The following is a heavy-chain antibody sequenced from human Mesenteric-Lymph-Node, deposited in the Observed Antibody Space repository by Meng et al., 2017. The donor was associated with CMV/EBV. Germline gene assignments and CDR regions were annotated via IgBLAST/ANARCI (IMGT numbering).Heavy chain of an antibody. V-gene: IGHV3-7*01. Sequence: GESLKISCAASGFIFSNYWMSWVRQAPGKGLEWVANIKQDGSEKYSVDSVKGRFTISRDNAKNTLYLQMNSLRADDTAVYYCATGLMSAFEIWGQGTMVTVSS. D-gene: IGHD2-8*01. CDR1: GFIFSNYW. J-gene: IGHJ3*02. CDR2: IKQDGSEK. CDR3: ATGLMSAFEI.